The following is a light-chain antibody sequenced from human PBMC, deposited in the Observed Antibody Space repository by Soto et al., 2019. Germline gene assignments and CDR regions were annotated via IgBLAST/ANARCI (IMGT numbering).Light chain of an antibody. Sequence: ETVLAQSPGTLSFSPGERAPPSCRARQSVSSNYLAWYQQKPGQAPRLLIYGASSRATGIPDRFSGSGSGTDFTLTIRRLEPEDFAVYYCQQYGSSYPWTFGQGTKVDI. J-gene: IGKJ1*01. CDR3: QQYGSSYPWT. CDR2: GAS. V-gene: IGKV3-20*01. CDR1: QSVSSNY.